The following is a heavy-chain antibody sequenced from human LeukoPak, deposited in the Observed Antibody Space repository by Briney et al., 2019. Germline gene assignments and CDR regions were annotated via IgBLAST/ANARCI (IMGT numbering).Heavy chain of an antibody. J-gene: IGHJ4*02. CDR2: ISYDGSNK. CDR1: GFTFSSYA. CDR3: AKTYSWYYFDY. D-gene: IGHD6-13*01. Sequence: PGGSLRLSCAASGFTFSSYAMHWVRQAPGKGLEWVAVISYDGSNKYYADSVKGRLTISRDNSKNTLYLQMNSLRAEDTAVYYCAKTYSWYYFDYWGQGTLVTVSS. V-gene: IGHV3-30*04.